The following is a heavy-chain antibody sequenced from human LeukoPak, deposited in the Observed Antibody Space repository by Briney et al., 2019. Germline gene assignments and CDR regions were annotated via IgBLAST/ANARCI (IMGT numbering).Heavy chain of an antibody. V-gene: IGHV1-8*01. D-gene: IGHD5-18*01. Sequence: ASVKVSCKASGYTFTSYDINWVRQATGQGLEWMGWMNPNSGNTGYAQKFQGRVTMTRNTSISTAYMELSSLRSEDTAVYYCAIGGCSYGPGDYWGQGTLVTVSS. CDR2: MNPNSGNT. J-gene: IGHJ4*02. CDR3: AIGGCSYGPGDY. CDR1: GYTFTSYD.